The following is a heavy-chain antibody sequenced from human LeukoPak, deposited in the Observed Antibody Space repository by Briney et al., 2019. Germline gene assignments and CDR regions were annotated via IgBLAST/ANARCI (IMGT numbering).Heavy chain of an antibody. CDR3: ASGPLIEYSSSSRFFGGYYYYYMDV. J-gene: IGHJ6*03. D-gene: IGHD6-6*01. Sequence: PGASVKVSCKASGGTFSSYAISWVRQAPGQGLEWMGGIIPIFGTANYAQKFQGRVTITADKSTSTAYMELSSLRSEDTAVYYCASGPLIEYSSSSRFFGGYYYYYMDVWGKGTTVTVSS. CDR1: GGTFSSYA. V-gene: IGHV1-69*06. CDR2: IIPIFGTA.